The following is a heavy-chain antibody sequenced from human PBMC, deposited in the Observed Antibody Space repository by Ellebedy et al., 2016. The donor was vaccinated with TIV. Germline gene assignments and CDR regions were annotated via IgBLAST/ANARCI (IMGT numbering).Heavy chain of an antibody. CDR2: INPSGGST. CDR1: GYTFTSYY. Sequence: ASVKVSXXASGYTFTSYYMHWVRQAPGQGLEWMGIINPSGGSTSYAQKFQGRVTMTRDTSTSTVYMELSSLRSEDTAVYYCARDYPSGSYDYWGQGTLVTVSS. J-gene: IGHJ4*02. V-gene: IGHV1-46*01. D-gene: IGHD1-26*01. CDR3: ARDYPSGSYDY.